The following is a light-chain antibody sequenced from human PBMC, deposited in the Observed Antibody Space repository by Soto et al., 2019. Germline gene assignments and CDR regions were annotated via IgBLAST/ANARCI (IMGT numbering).Light chain of an antibody. J-gene: IGLJ3*02. CDR2: LEGSGSY. Sequence: QSVLTQSSSASASLGSSVKLTCTLSSRHSSYIIAWHQQQPGKAPRYLMKLEGSGSYNKGSGVPDRFSGSSSGADRYLTISNLQVEDEADYYCETWDSNIHWVFGGGTKVTVL. CDR3: ETWDSNIHWV. CDR1: SRHSSYI. V-gene: IGLV4-60*02.